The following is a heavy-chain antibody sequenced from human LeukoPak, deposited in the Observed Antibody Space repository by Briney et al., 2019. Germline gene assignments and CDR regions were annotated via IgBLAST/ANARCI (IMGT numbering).Heavy chain of an antibody. Sequence: SETLSLTCTVSGVSFSSYFWSWVRQPAGGGLEWIGRIYTSGGANYNPSLKSRVTISVDESKNQFSLNVNSVTAADTAVYYCARGNVGNRNYYYYMDVWGKGTTVIVSS. V-gene: IGHV4-4*07. J-gene: IGHJ6*03. CDR3: ARGNVGNRNYYYYMDV. CDR2: IYTSGGA. CDR1: GVSFSSYF.